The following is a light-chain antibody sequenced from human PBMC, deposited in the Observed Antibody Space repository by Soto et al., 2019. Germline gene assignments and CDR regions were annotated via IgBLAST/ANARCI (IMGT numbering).Light chain of an antibody. CDR3: QHRSIWPVS. Sequence: EILMTQSPSTLAVSPGERATLSCRASQSVSSNLAWYQRKPGQAPRLLSYGASTRATGIPARSSGSGSGTEFTLTISSLQSEDFAVYYCQHRSIWPVSFGQGTRLEIK. CDR2: GAS. V-gene: IGKV3-15*01. CDR1: QSVSSN. J-gene: IGKJ5*01.